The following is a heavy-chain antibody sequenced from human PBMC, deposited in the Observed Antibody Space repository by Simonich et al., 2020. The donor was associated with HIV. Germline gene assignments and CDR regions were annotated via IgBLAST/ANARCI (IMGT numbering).Heavy chain of an antibody. CDR2: IWNDGNNI. D-gene: IGHD1-20*01. Sequence: QVQLVQSGGGVVQPGRSLRLSCAASGFTFSSYGMHWVRQAPGKGLEGGAVIWNDGNNIYYADSVKVRFTISRDNAKNTLYVQMNSLRADDTAVYYCAREKYNYGMDVWGQGTTVTVSS. J-gene: IGHJ6*02. V-gene: IGHV3-33*01. CDR3: AREKYNYGMDV. CDR1: GFTFSSYG.